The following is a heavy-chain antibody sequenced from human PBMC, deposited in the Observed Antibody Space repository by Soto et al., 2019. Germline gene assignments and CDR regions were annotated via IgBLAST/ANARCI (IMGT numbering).Heavy chain of an antibody. V-gene: IGHV4-59*12. CDR3: ARGVGGSGLNWFDP. CDR1: GSSIIGYY. Sequence: SETLSLTCTFAGSSIIGYYWTWIRHSPERGLEWIGYIHFSGSSNYYPSLNSRLTLSVDRSKSQFFMKLASVTAADTAVYYCARGVGGSGLNWFDPWGQGTLVTVSS. D-gene: IGHD6-19*01. CDR2: IHFSGSS. J-gene: IGHJ5*02.